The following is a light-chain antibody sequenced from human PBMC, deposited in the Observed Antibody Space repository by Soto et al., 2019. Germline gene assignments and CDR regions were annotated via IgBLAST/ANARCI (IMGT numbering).Light chain of an antibody. Sequence: ETVLTQSPATLSVSPGERATLSCRANQSVGIKLAWYQQKPGQAPSLLMYDTSTRATGIPARFSGSRSGTEFTLTISRLQSEDCAVYYCQQYNNWPPEYTFGQGTMLEIK. J-gene: IGKJ2*01. CDR2: DTS. V-gene: IGKV3-15*01. CDR1: QSVGIK. CDR3: QQYNNWPPEYT.